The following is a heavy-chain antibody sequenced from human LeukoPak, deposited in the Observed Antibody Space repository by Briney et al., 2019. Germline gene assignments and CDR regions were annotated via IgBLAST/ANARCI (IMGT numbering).Heavy chain of an antibody. J-gene: IGHJ4*02. CDR3: EMTTDY. CDR1: GFTFSSYA. Sequence: GGSLRLSCAASGFTFSSYAMSWVRQAPGKGLEWVSTISSNGGSSHYADSVQDRFTISRDNSKNTLYLQMNSLRAEDTAVYYCEMTTDYWGQGTLVTVSS. D-gene: IGHD4-17*01. CDR2: ISSNGGSS. V-gene: IGHV3-23*01.